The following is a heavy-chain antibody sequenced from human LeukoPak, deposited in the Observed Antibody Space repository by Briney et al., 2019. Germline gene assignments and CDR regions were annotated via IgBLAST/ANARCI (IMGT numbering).Heavy chain of an antibody. CDR2: INYSGNT. V-gene: IGHV4-39*01. Sequence: SETLSLTCTVSGGSLSSTSSYYWGWIRQPPGKGLEWVGSINYSGNTVYTPSLKNRVSISVATSKNQCSLKLTSVTAADTAVYYCARRGYSSGSYNFDYWGQGILVTVSS. J-gene: IGHJ4*02. CDR1: GGSLSSTSSYY. CDR3: ARRGYSSGSYNFDY. D-gene: IGHD6-19*01.